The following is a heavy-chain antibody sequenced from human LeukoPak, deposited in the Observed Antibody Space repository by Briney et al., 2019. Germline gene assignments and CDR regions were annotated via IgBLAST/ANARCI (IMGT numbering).Heavy chain of an antibody. V-gene: IGHV1-2*02. Sequence: ASVKVSCKASGYTFTGYYIHWVRQAPGQGLEWMGWINPNIGGTNYAQKFQGRVTMTRDTSITTAYMELSRLRSDDTAVYYCARDRRYSGYDYNDFIALDYWDQGTLVTVSS. CDR3: ARDRRYSGYDYNDFIALDY. J-gene: IGHJ4*02. CDR1: GYTFTGYY. D-gene: IGHD5-12*01. CDR2: INPNIGGT.